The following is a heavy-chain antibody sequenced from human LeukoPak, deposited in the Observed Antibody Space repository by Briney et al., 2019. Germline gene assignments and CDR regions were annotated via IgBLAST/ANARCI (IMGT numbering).Heavy chain of an antibody. J-gene: IGHJ6*03. Sequence: GGSLRLSCAASGFTFSSYWMSWVRQAPGKGLEWVANIKQDGSEKYYVDSVKGRFTISRDNSKNSLYLQMNSLRTEDTALYYCAKGGLGAARSVLYYMDVWGKGTTVTVSS. CDR1: GFTFSSYW. CDR2: IKQDGSEK. CDR3: AKGGLGAARSVLYYMDV. V-gene: IGHV3-7*03. D-gene: IGHD6-13*01.